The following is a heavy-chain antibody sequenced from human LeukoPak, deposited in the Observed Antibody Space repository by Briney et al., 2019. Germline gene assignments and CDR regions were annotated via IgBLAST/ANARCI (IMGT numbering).Heavy chain of an antibody. Sequence: PGGSLRLSCAASGFTFSSYAMSWVRQAPGKGLEWVSAISGSGGSTYYADSVKGRFTISRDNSKNTLYLQMNSLRAEDTAVYYCAREGHDILTGYYSGTWFDPWGQGTLVTVSS. V-gene: IGHV3-23*01. CDR1: GFTFSSYA. CDR3: AREGHDILTGYYSGTWFDP. D-gene: IGHD3-9*01. CDR2: ISGSGGST. J-gene: IGHJ5*02.